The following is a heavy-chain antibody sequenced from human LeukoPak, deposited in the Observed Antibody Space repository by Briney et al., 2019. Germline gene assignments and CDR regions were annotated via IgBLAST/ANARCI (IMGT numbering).Heavy chain of an antibody. CDR2: ISSSSSTI. CDR1: GFTFSSYN. J-gene: IGHJ4*02. Sequence: GGSLRLSCAASGFTFSSYNMNWVRQAPGKGLEWVSYISSSSSTIYYADSVKGRFTISRDNAKNSLYLQMNSLRAEDTAVYYCAKDSGLVATDYWGQGTLVTVSS. CDR3: AKDSGLVATDY. V-gene: IGHV3-48*01. D-gene: IGHD5-12*01.